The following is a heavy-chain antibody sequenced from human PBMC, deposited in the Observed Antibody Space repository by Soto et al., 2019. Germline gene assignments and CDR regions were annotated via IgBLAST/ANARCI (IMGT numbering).Heavy chain of an antibody. CDR3: TRDDSGLGIDY. CDR1: GFNFRDFW. CDR2: IPSDGRDV. Sequence: VGSVRLSCEASGFNFRDFWMHWVRQPPGKGPEWVSNIPSDGRDVSYADSVRGRFTISRDDARNTLYLQMSDLRVEDTAIYYCTRDDSGLGIDYWGQGTQVTVSS. V-gene: IGHV3-74*01. J-gene: IGHJ4*02. D-gene: IGHD1-26*01.